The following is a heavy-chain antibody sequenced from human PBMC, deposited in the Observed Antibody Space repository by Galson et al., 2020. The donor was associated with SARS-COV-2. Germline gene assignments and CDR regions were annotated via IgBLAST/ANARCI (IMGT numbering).Heavy chain of an antibody. J-gene: IGHJ6*02. V-gene: IGHV4-34*01. CDR1: GGSFSGYY. CDR2: LNHSGST. D-gene: IGHD3-10*01. Sequence: SATLSLACAVYGGSFSGYYWSWIRQPPGKGLEWIGELNHSGSTNYNPSLTSRVTISVDTSKNQFSLKLSSVTAADTAVYYCARGQVAGSYYSYYYYGMDVWGQGTTVTVSS. CDR3: ARGQVAGSYYSYYYYGMDV.